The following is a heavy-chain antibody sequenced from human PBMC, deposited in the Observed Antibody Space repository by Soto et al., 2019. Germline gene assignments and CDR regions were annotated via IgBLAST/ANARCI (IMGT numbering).Heavy chain of an antibody. V-gene: IGHV3-49*03. Sequence: SVRHCVTEAEFTVVDYARSWFRQAPGKGLEWVGFIRSKAFGGTREYAASMKGRFTISRDDSKSIAHLQMNSLETEDTAVYYCTRTQSGYDLDWFDPWGQGTLVTVSS. J-gene: IGHJ5*02. CDR2: IRSKAFGGTR. D-gene: IGHD5-12*01. CDR3: TRTQSGYDLDWFDP. CDR1: EFTVVDYA.